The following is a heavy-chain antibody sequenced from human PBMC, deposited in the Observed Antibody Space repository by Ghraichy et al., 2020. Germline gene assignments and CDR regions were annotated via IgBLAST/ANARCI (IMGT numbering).Heavy chain of an antibody. CDR1: GFTFSSYG. D-gene: IGHD7-27*01. J-gene: IGHJ3*02. V-gene: IGHV3-33*01. CDR3: ARSGSNDAFDI. CDR2: IWYDGSNK. Sequence: GESLNISCAASGFTFSSYGMHWVRQAPGKGLEWVAVIWYDGSNKYYADSVKGRFTISRDNSKNTLYLQMNSLRAEDTAVYYCARSGSNDAFDIWGQGTMVTVSS.